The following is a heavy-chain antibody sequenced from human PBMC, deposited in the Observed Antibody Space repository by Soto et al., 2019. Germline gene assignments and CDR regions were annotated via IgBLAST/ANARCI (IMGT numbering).Heavy chain of an antibody. V-gene: IGHV3-74*01. J-gene: IGHJ2*01. Sequence: EVQLVESGGGLVQPGGSLRLSCAASGFSFSSYSMHWVRQAPGKGLVWVXXIXXXXXXXRYADSVKGRFTISRDNAKTXXXXXXXXXXXXXXXXXXXXXXQPGESYFDLWGRGTLVTVAP. D-gene: IGHD7-27*01. CDR2: IXXXXXXX. CDR1: GFSFSSYS. CDR3: XXXQPGESYFDL.